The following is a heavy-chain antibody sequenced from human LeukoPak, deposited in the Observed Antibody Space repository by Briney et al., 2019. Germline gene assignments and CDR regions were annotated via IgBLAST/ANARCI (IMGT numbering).Heavy chain of an antibody. CDR2: INHSGST. CDR1: GGSFSGYY. CDR3: ARAEEVGAATFDY. J-gene: IGHJ4*02. Sequence: SETLSLTCAVYGGSFSGYYWSWIRQPPGKGLEWIGEINHSGSTNYNPSLTSRVTISVDTSKNQLSLKLSSVTAADTAVYYCARAEEVGAATFDYWGQGTLVTVSS. D-gene: IGHD1-26*01. V-gene: IGHV4-34*01.